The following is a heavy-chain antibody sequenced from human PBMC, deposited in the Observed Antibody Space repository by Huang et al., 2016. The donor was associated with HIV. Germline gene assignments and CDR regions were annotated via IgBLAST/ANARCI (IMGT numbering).Heavy chain of an antibody. D-gene: IGHD3-22*01. CDR1: GYTFNSYA. J-gene: IGHJ5*02. CDR3: ASTVEDYYDSSGYYYHWFDP. V-gene: IGHV1-3*01. Sequence: QVQLVQSGAEVRKPGASVKVSCKASGYTFNSYAIHWVRQAPGQRLEWMGWVNGGNGNKKYSQKFQGRVTITRDTSASTAYMELSSLRSEDTAVYYCASTVEDYYDSSGYYYHWFDPWGQGTLVTVSS. CDR2: VNGGNGNK.